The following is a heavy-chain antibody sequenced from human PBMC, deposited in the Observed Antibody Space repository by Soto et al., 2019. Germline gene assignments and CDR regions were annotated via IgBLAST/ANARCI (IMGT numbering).Heavy chain of an antibody. CDR1: GFTFSSYS. CDR2: ISSSSSYI. J-gene: IGHJ6*02. Sequence: EVQLVESGGGLVKPGGSLRLSCAASGFTFSSYSMNWDRQAPGKGLEWVSSISSSSSYIYYADSVKGRFTISRDNAKNSLYLQMNSLRAEDTAVYYCARDSPDYGMDVWGQGTTVTVSS. V-gene: IGHV3-21*01. CDR3: ARDSPDYGMDV.